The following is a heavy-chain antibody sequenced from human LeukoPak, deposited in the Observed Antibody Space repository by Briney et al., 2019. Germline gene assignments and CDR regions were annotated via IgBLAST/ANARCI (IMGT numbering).Heavy chain of an antibody. CDR2: ISSSSSTI. D-gene: IGHD6-19*01. CDR1: GFTFSSYS. J-gene: IGHJ6*02. Sequence: GGSLRLSCAASGFTFSSYSMNWVRQAPGKGLEWVSYISSSSSTIYYADSVKGRFTISRDNAKNSLYLQMNSLRAEDTAVYYCSRVLYSSGWVFGGYCAMDVWGQGTTVTVSS. V-gene: IGHV3-48*01. CDR3: SRVLYSSGWVFGGYCAMDV.